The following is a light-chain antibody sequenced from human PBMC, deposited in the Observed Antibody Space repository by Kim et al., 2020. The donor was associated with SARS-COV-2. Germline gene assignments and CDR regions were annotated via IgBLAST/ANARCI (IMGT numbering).Light chain of an antibody. V-gene: IGKV3-15*01. Sequence: SPGERVTLSCRASQSVTSYLAWYQQRPGQAPRLLIYSASTRATGIPARFSGSGSGTEFTLTISSLQSEDFALYYCQQYKNWPPTTFGQGTKVDIK. CDR3: QQYKNWPPTT. CDR1: QSVTSY. CDR2: SAS. J-gene: IGKJ1*01.